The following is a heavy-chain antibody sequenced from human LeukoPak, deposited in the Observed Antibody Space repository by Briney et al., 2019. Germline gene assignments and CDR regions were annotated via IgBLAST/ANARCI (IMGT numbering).Heavy chain of an antibody. J-gene: IGHJ2*01. CDR3: AIGNYDSSGYRAWYFDL. V-gene: IGHV4-59*01. D-gene: IGHD3-22*01. Sequence: SETLSLTCSVSGGSISSYYRSWIRQPPGKGLEWTGYMSYTGSTNYSPSLKSRVTMSVDTSKNQFSLKLNSVTAADTAVYYCAIGNYDSSGYRAWYFDLWGRGTLVTFSS. CDR2: MSYTGST. CDR1: GGSISSYY.